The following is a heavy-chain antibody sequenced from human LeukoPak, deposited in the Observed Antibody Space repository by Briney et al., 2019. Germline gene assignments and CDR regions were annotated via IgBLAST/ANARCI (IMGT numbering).Heavy chain of an antibody. J-gene: IGHJ1*01. CDR3: ASQPTGIAAAEYFQH. D-gene: IGHD6-13*01. Sequence: SETLSLTCIVSGGSISSNNYYWGWIRQPPGKGLEWIGSICYSGSTYYNPSLKSRVTISVDTSKNQFSLTVTSVTAADTAVYYCASQPTGIAAAEYFQHWGQGTLVTVSS. V-gene: IGHV4-39*01. CDR1: GGSISSNNYY. CDR2: ICYSGST.